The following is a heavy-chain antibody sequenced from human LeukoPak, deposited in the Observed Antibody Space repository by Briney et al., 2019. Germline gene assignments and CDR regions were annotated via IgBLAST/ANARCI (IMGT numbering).Heavy chain of an antibody. Sequence: SETLSLTCTVSGGSISPYFWSWIRQPPGKGLEWIGYISYTGSTNYNPSLKSRVTISVDTSKDQFSLQLTSVTAADTAVYYCARDDYRGVTNFDPWGQGTLVTVSS. D-gene: IGHD3-10*01. CDR1: GGSISPYF. J-gene: IGHJ5*02. V-gene: IGHV4-59*01. CDR2: ISYTGST. CDR3: ARDDYRGVTNFDP.